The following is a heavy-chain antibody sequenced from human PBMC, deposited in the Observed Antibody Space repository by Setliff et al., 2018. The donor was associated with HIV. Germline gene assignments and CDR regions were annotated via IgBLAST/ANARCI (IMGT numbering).Heavy chain of an antibody. CDR2: IKEDGSEK. J-gene: IGHJ4*02. D-gene: IGHD5-18*01. Sequence: GSLRLSCAASGFTFSTYWMNWVRQAPGKGLEWVANIKEDGSEKNYVDSVKGRFTISRDNAKNSLYLQMNSLRAEDTAVYYCARDTNSYGPSDNWGQGTLVTVSS. CDR3: ARDTNSYGPSDN. V-gene: IGHV3-7*01. CDR1: GFTFSTYW.